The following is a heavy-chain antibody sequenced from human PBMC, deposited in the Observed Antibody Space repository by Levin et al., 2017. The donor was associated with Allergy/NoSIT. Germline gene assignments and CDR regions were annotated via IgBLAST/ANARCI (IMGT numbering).Heavy chain of an antibody. V-gene: IGHV1-8*02. Sequence: PGGSLRLSCKPSGYTFTSYDINWVRQATGQGLEWLGWMNPNNGNTGYAQKFQGRVTMTRDTSIGTAYMELSSLRSEDTAVYYCARDYGGNSGWFDPWGQGTLVTVSS. CDR2: MNPNNGNT. J-gene: IGHJ5*02. CDR3: ARDYGGNSGWFDP. D-gene: IGHD4-23*01. CDR1: GYTFTSYD.